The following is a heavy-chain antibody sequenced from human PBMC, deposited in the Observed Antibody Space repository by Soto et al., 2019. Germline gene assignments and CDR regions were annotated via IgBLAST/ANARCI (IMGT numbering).Heavy chain of an antibody. J-gene: IGHJ5*02. CDR1: GFTFSGSD. V-gene: IGHV3-73*01. CDR2: IRSKGSTYAT. Sequence: GGSLRLSCAASGFTFSGSDMHWVRQASGKGLEWVGRIRSKGSTYATAYAASVKGRFTISRDDSKNTLYLQMNSLKTEDTAVYYCTTDLTIFGVVTPYWFDPWGQGTLVTVSS. CDR3: TTDLTIFGVVTPYWFDP. D-gene: IGHD3-3*01.